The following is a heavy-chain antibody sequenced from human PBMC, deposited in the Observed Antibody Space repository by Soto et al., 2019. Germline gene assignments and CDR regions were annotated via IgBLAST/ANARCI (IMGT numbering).Heavy chain of an antibody. Sequence: EVQLVESGGGLVKPGGSLRLSCAASGFIFSSYSMNWVRQAPGQGLEWVSSISPRSDYIYFADSMRGRFTISRDNAQNSLYLHMNNLRAEDTAVYHCARVSGTLERYSDLDYWGQGTLGTVSS. CDR1: GFIFSSYS. CDR3: ARVSGTLERYSDLDY. V-gene: IGHV3-21*06. D-gene: IGHD3-10*01. J-gene: IGHJ4*02. CDR2: ISPRSDYI.